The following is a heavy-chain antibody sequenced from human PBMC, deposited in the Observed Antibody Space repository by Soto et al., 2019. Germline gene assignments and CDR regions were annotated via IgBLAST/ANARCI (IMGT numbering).Heavy chain of an antibody. Sequence: ASVKVSCKASGYTSADFGISWVRQAPGQGLEWMGGVSGNNGASNPAPKVQGRITMTLDTSTGVSYMALRSLRSDDTATYYCVRDQKYFRVNGNWFDSWGQGTLVTVSS. CDR3: VRDQKYFRVNGNWFDS. CDR2: VSGNNGAS. V-gene: IGHV1-18*04. CDR1: GYTSADFG. J-gene: IGHJ5*01. D-gene: IGHD2-2*01.